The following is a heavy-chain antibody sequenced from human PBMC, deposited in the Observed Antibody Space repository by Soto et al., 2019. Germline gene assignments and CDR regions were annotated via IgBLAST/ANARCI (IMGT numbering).Heavy chain of an antibody. CDR1: GFTFSSYA. J-gene: IGHJ6*02. CDR3: AKARIAAAGTSYYYYYYGMDV. Sequence: GGSLRLSCAASGFTFSSYAMSWVRQAPGKGLEWVSAISGSGGSTYYADSVKGRFTISRYNSKNTLYLQMNSLRAEDTAVYYCAKARIAAAGTSYYYYYYGMDVWGQGTTVTVSS. V-gene: IGHV3-23*01. D-gene: IGHD6-13*01. CDR2: ISGSGGST.